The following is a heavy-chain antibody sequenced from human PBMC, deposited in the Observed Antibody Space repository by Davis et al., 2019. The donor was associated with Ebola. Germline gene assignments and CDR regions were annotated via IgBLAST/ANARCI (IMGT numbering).Heavy chain of an antibody. J-gene: IGHJ4*02. CDR1: GYTFTSYG. D-gene: IGHD3-3*01. CDR2: ISAYNGNT. Sequence: ASVKVSCKASGYTFTSYGISWVRQAPGQGLEWMGWISAYNGNTNYAQKLQGRVTMTTDTSTSTAYMELRSLRSDDTAVYYCARTPILYYDFWSAPVRYWGQGTLVTVSS. CDR3: ARTPILYYDFWSAPVRY. V-gene: IGHV1-18*01.